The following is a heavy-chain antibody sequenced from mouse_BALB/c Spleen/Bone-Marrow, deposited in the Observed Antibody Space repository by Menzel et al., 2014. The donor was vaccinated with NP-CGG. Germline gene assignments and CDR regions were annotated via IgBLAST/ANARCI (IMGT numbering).Heavy chain of an antibody. CDR3: ARFPMDY. J-gene: IGHJ4*01. Sequence: EVQRVESGGGLVQPGVSLRLSCTTSGFTFTDSYMSWVRQPPGKALELLGFIRNKAYDYTTEYSASVKGRFTISRDSSQSILYLQMNTLRPEDSATYYCARFPMDYWGQGTSVTVSS. V-gene: IGHV7-3*02. CDR2: IRNKAYDYTT. CDR1: GFTFTDSY.